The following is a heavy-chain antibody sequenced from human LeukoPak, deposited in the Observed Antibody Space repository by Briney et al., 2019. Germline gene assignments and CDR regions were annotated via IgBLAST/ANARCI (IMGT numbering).Heavy chain of an antibody. D-gene: IGHD3-22*01. CDR2: IWYDGSNK. V-gene: IGHV3-33*01. CDR1: GFTFSSYG. Sequence: GGSLRLSCAASGFTFSSYGMHWVRQAPGKGLEWVAVIWYDGSNKYYADSVKGRFTISRDNSKNTLYLQMNSLRAEDTAVYYCARDNRQTYYYDSSGYSAGMDVWGQGTTVTVSS. J-gene: IGHJ6*02. CDR3: ARDNRQTYYYDSSGYSAGMDV.